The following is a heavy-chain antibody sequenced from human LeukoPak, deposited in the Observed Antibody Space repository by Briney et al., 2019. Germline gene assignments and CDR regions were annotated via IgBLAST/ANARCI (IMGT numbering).Heavy chain of an antibody. J-gene: IGHJ4*02. CDR1: GGSISSGDYY. CDR3: ASMNRDGFKYYFDY. D-gene: IGHD5-24*01. Sequence: SETLSLTCTVSGGSISSGDYYWSWIRQPPGKGLEWIGYIYYSGSTYYNPSLKSRVSISVDTSKNQLSLKLSSVTAADTAVYYCASMNRDGFKYYFDYWGQGTLVTVSS. CDR2: IYYSGST. V-gene: IGHV4-30-4*01.